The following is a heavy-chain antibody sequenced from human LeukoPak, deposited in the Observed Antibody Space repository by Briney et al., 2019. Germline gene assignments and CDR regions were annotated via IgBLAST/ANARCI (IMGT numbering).Heavy chain of an antibody. Sequence: GGSLRLSCAASGFTFSSIAMSWVRQAPDKGLEWVSTISGSGGGTYYADSVKGRFTISRDDSKNTLYLQMNRLRADDTAVYYCAKAIAAPVWYFDLWGRGTLVTVSS. J-gene: IGHJ2*01. D-gene: IGHD6-13*01. CDR2: ISGSGGGT. V-gene: IGHV3-23*01. CDR1: GFTFSSIA. CDR3: AKAIAAPVWYFDL.